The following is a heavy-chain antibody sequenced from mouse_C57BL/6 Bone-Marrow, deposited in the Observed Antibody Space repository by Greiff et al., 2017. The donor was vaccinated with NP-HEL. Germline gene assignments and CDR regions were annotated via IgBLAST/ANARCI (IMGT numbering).Heavy chain of an antibody. CDR1: GYTFTSYW. CDR2: IDPSDSYT. CDR3: ARSNYYGSSHPYWYFDV. V-gene: IGHV1-69*01. D-gene: IGHD1-1*01. Sequence: QVQLKQPGAELVMPGASVKLSCKASGYTFTSYWMHWVKQRPGQGLEWIGEIDPSDSYTNYNQKFKGKSTLTVDKSSSTAYMQLSSLTSEDSAVYYCARSNYYGSSHPYWYFDVWGTGTTVTVSS. J-gene: IGHJ1*03.